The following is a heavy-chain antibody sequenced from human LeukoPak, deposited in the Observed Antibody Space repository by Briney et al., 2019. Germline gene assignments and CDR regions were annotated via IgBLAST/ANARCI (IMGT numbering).Heavy chain of an antibody. CDR2: IYYSGST. D-gene: IGHD1-7*01. CDR1: GGSISSSSYY. CDR3: ARLKLEPYYYGMDV. V-gene: IGHV4-39*01. J-gene: IGHJ6*02. Sequence: SETLSLTCTVSGGSISSSSYYWGWIRQPPGKGLEWIGSIYYSGSTYYNPSLKSRVTISVDTSKNQFSLKLSSVTAADTAVYYCARLKLEPYYYGMDVWGQGTTVTASS.